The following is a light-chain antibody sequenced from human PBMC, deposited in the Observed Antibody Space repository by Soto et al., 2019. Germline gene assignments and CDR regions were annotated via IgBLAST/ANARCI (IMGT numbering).Light chain of an antibody. J-gene: IGKJ5*01. CDR1: ESIDSS. Sequence: EILMTQSPATLSVSPGESVTLSCRASESIDSSLAWYQQKPGQAPRLLIYGASTRATGVPARFSGSGSGTEFTLTISRLQSEDFAVYYCQQSHSWLPITFGKGTRLDMK. V-gene: IGKV3-15*01. CDR2: GAS. CDR3: QQSHSWLPIT.